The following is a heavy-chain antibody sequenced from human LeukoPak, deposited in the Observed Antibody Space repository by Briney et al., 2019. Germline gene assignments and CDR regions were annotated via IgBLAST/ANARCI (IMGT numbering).Heavy chain of an antibody. J-gene: IGHJ6*03. CDR1: GGSISSYY. D-gene: IGHD3-10*01. Sequence: SETLSLTCTVSGGSISSYYWGWIRQPPGKGLEYIGYIYNGGAPNYNPSLKSRVTISGDTSKNQFSLRLSSVTAADTAVYYCAREDSGSYYNYYYFYMDVWGKGTTVTISS. V-gene: IGHV4-59*12. CDR2: IYNGGAP. CDR3: AREDSGSYYNYYYFYMDV.